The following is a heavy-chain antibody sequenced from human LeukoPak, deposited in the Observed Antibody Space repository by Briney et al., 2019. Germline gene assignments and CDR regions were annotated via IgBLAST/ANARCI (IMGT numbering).Heavy chain of an antibody. J-gene: IGHJ6*02. Sequence: PSETLSLTCAVYGGSFSGYYWSWIRQPPGKGLEWIGEINHSGSTNYNPSLKSRVTISVDTSKNQFSLKLSSVTAADTAVYYCARVLGFPYYYYGMDVWGQGTTVTVSS. CDR3: ARVLGFPYYYYGMDV. CDR1: GGSFSGYY. V-gene: IGHV4-34*01. CDR2: INHSGST. D-gene: IGHD7-27*01.